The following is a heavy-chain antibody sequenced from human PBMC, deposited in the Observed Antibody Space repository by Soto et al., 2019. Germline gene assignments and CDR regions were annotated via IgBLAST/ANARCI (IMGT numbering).Heavy chain of an antibody. D-gene: IGHD2-2*01. J-gene: IGHJ6*02. CDR3: ASFLITCSATTCSTRADV. CDR2: ISSGGRN. V-gene: IGHV4-4*07. Sequence: SETLSLTCTVSGGSISSFYWSWIRQPAGKGLEWIGRISSGGRNNYNPSLKSRVTMSVDTSKNQFSLRAEDTAVYYCASFLITCSATTCSTRADVWGQGITVTVSS. CDR1: GGSISSFY.